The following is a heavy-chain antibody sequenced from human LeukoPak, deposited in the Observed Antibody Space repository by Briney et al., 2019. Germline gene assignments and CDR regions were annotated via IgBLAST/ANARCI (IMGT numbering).Heavy chain of an antibody. CDR2: IIPIFGTA. J-gene: IGHJ6*03. V-gene: IGHV1-69*05. CDR1: GGTFSSYA. Sequence: SVKVSCKASGGTFSSYAISWVRQAPGQGLEWMGGIIPIFGTANYAQTFQGRVTITTDESTSTAYMELSSLRSEDTAVYYCAREAKGPAYYYYYMDVWGKGTTVTVSS. CDR3: AREAKGPAYYYYYMDV.